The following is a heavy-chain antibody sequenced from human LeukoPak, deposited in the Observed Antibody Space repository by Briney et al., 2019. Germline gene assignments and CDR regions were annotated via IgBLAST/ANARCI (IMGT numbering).Heavy chain of an antibody. V-gene: IGHV3-13*01. CDR1: GFTFSSYD. D-gene: IGHD5-18*01. J-gene: IGHJ4*02. Sequence: GGSLRLSCAVSGFTFSSYDMHWVRQVIGKGLEWVSGIGTAGDTYSPGSVKGRFTISRENAKNFLYLQMNSLRAGDTAVYYCARADSRGYSLDYWGQGTLVTVSS. CDR3: ARADSRGYSLDY. CDR2: IGTAGDT.